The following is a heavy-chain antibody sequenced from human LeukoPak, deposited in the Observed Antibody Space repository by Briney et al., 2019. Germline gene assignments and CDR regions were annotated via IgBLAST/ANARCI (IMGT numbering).Heavy chain of an antibody. D-gene: IGHD2-2*01. V-gene: IGHV3-30-3*01. CDR3: ARDLPPVPAAISNYYYHYGMDV. Sequence: PGRSLRLSCAASGFTFSSYAMHWVRQAPGKGLEWVAVISYDGSNKYYADSVKGRFTISRDNSKNTLYLQMNSLRAEDTAMYYCARDLPPVPAAISNYYYHYGMDVWGQGTTVTVSS. CDR1: GFTFSSYA. J-gene: IGHJ6*02. CDR2: ISYDGSNK.